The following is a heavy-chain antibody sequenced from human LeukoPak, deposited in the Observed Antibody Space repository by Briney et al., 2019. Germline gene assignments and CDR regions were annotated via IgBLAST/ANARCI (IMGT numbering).Heavy chain of an antibody. CDR2: IIPIFATT. J-gene: IGHJ4*02. CDR1: GGTFSSYA. V-gene: IGHV1-69*13. CDR3: ARAPTRSYDFVW. Sequence: SVKVSCKASGGTFSSYAISWARQAPGQGLEWMGGIIPIFATTNYAQKFQGRVTISADESTSTAYMELSSLRSEDTAIYYCARAPTRSYDFVWWGQGTLVTVSS. D-gene: IGHD3-3*01.